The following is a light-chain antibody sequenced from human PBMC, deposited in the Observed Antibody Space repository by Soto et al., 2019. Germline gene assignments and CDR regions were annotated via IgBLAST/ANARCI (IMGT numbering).Light chain of an antibody. Sequence: DIQMTQSPSSLSASVGDRVTITCRADQPVKHYLNWYQHKPGKPPSLLLYSISTLQTGVPSRFSGSGSGTEFTLTISSLQAEDFATYYCHQSYSVPLTFGGGTKVEI. J-gene: IGKJ4*01. CDR3: HQSYSVPLT. V-gene: IGKV1-39*01. CDR1: QPVKHY. CDR2: SIS.